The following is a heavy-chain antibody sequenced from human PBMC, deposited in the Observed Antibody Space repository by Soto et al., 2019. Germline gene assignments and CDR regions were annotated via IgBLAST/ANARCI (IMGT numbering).Heavy chain of an antibody. CDR2: ISGSGGST. D-gene: IGHD3-3*01. CDR3: AKDQDAYDLGRAPRTFDY. Sequence: PGGSLRLSCAASGFTFSSYAMSWVRQTTGKGLEWVSAISGSGGSTYYADSVKGRFTISRDNSKNTLYLQMNSLRAEDTAVYYCAKDQDAYDLGRAPRTFDYWGQGTLVTVSS. CDR1: GFTFSSYA. J-gene: IGHJ4*02. V-gene: IGHV3-23*01.